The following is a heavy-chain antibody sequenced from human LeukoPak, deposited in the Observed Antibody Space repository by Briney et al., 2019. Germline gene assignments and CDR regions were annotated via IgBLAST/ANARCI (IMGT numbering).Heavy chain of an antibody. CDR1: GFTFSSYS. Sequence: GGSLRLSCAASGFTFSSYSMNWVRQAPGKGLEWVSYISSSSSTIYYADPVKGRFTISRDNAKNSLYLQMNSLRAEDTAVYYCARLAAAGMYNWFDPWGQGTLVTVSS. CDR3: ARLAAAGMYNWFDP. D-gene: IGHD6-13*01. CDR2: ISSSSSTI. J-gene: IGHJ5*02. V-gene: IGHV3-48*01.